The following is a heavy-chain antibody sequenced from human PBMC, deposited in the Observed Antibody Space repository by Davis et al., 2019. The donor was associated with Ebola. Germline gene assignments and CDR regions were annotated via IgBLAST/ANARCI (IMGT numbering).Heavy chain of an antibody. V-gene: IGHV4-39*01. Sequence: SATLSLTCTVSGVSISDGRFHWGRLRQPPGKGLEWFASFRRGEMTYYNSSLDRRLTVSADTSSNKLSLKLSSVTAADTALYFCARHAAFCEPATCFSFDDWGQGALVTVSS. D-gene: IGHD2-21*01. J-gene: IGHJ4*02. CDR3: ARHAAFCEPATCFSFDD. CDR1: GVSISDGRFH. CDR2: FRRGEMT.